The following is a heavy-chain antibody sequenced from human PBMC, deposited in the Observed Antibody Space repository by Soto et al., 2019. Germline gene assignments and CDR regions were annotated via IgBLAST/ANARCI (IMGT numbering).Heavy chain of an antibody. CDR3: AKGSAVHYDILTGYYYYFDY. Sequence: EVQLLESGGGLVQPGGSLRLSCAASQFTFSSYAMTWVRQAPGKGLEWVSAISGSGGSTYYADSVKGRFTISRDNSKNTLYLQMNSLRAEDTAVYYCAKGSAVHYDILTGYYYYFDYWGQGTLVTVSS. J-gene: IGHJ4*02. D-gene: IGHD3-9*01. CDR2: ISGSGGST. V-gene: IGHV3-23*01. CDR1: QFTFSSYA.